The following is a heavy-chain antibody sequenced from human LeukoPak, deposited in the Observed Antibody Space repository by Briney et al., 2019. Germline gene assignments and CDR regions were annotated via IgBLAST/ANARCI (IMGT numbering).Heavy chain of an antibody. CDR1: GFTFTSYS. Sequence: PGGSLRLSCAASGFTFTSYSMNWVRQAPGEGLEWVSTISGGGGSTSYADSVKGRFTISRDNSKDTLYLQVNSLGAEETAIYYCAKWGKWDVTPFDYWGQGTLVTVSS. CDR2: ISGGGGST. D-gene: IGHD1-26*01. CDR3: AKWGKWDVTPFDY. J-gene: IGHJ4*02. V-gene: IGHV3-23*01.